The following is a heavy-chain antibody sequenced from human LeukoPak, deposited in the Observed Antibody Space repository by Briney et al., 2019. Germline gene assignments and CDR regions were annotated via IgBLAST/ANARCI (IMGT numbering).Heavy chain of an antibody. Sequence: PGGSLRLSCAASGFTFSSYAMHWVRQAPGKGLEWVAFIRYDGNNKYYTDSVKGRFTISRDNSKNTLYLQMNSLRAEDTAVYLCAKDPGTGSYYPYYFDYWGQGTLVTVSS. D-gene: IGHD3-10*01. CDR3: AKDPGTGSYYPYYFDY. CDR2: IRYDGNNK. V-gene: IGHV3-30*02. J-gene: IGHJ4*02. CDR1: GFTFSSYA.